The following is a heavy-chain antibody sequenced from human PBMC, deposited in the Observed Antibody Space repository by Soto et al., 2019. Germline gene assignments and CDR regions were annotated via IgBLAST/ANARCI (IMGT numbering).Heavy chain of an antibody. J-gene: IGHJ3*02. V-gene: IGHV4-4*02. Sequence: SETLTLTCAVSGGSISSSNWWSWVRQPPGKGLEWIGEIYHSGSTNYNPSLKSRVTISVDKSKNQFSLKLTSVTAEDTAVYYCARGGDTDAFDIWGQGTMVTVSS. CDR2: IYHSGST. CDR3: ARGGDTDAFDI. D-gene: IGHD3-16*01. CDR1: GGSISSSNW.